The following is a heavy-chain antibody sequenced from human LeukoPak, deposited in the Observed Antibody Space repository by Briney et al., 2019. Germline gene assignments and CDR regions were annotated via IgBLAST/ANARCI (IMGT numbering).Heavy chain of an antibody. CDR1: GYTFTSYG. D-gene: IGHD3-10*01. Sequence: GASVNVSCTASGYTFTSYGIIWVRQAPGQGLEWMGGIIPIFGTANYAQKFQGRVTITADESTSTAYMELSSLRSEDTAVYYCARGMVRNYYYGMDVWGQGTTVTVSS. J-gene: IGHJ6*02. CDR3: ARGMVRNYYYGMDV. CDR2: IIPIFGTA. V-gene: IGHV1-69*13.